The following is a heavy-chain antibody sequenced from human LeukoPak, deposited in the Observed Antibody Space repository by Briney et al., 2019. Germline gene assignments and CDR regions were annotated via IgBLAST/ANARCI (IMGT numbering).Heavy chain of an antibody. CDR2: INPSGGST. CDR3: ARGYYYDSSGYYRGGGIFDY. J-gene: IGHJ4*02. D-gene: IGHD3-22*01. Sequence: ASVKVSCKASGYTFTSYYMHWVRQAPGQGLEWMGIINPSGGSTSYAQKFQGRVTMTRDTSTSTVYMELSSLRSEDTAVYYCARGYYYDSSGYYRGGGIFDYWGQGTLVTVSS. V-gene: IGHV1-46*01. CDR1: GYTFTSYY.